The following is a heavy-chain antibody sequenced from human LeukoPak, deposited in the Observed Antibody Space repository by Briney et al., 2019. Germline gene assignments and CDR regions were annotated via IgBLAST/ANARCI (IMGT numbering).Heavy chain of an antibody. Sequence: GGSLRLSCAASGFTFSNYAMSWVRQAPGKGLEWVSAITGGSTYYADSVKGRFTISRDNSKNTLYLQMNSLRAEDTAVYYCAKTVTTWAFDYWGQGTLATVSS. J-gene: IGHJ4*02. V-gene: IGHV3-23*01. CDR2: ITGGST. CDR3: AKTVTTWAFDY. CDR1: GFTFSNYA. D-gene: IGHD4-17*01.